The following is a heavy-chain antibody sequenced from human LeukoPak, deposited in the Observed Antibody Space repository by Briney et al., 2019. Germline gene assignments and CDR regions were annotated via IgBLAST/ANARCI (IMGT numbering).Heavy chain of an antibody. CDR3: ARERYDSRAMDY. D-gene: IGHD3-22*01. CDR2: INPNSGGT. CDR1: GYTFTGYY. J-gene: IGHJ4*02. V-gene: IGHV1-2*02. Sequence: ASVKVSCKASGYTFTGYYMHWVRQAPGQGLEWMGWINPNSGGTNYAQNFQGRVTMTRDTSISTAYMELSRLRSDDTAVYYCARERYDSRAMDYWGQGTLVTVSS.